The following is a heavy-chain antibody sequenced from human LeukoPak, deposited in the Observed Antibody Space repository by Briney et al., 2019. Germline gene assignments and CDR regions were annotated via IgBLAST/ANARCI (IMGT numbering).Heavy chain of an antibody. J-gene: IGHJ6*02. D-gene: IGHD5-24*01. V-gene: IGHV3-66*01. CDR3: ARDLTPLIQLWPRSLDYNYGMDV. CDR2: IYSGGST. Sequence: GGSLRLSCAASGFTVSSNYMSWVRQAPGKGLEWVSVIYSGGSTYYADSVKGRFTISRDNSKNTLYLQMNSLRAEDTAVYYCARDLTPLIQLWPRSLDYNYGMDVWGQGTTVTVSS. CDR1: GFTVSSNY.